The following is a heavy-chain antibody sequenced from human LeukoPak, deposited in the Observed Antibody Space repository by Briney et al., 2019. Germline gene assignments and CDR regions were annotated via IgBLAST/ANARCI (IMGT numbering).Heavy chain of an antibody. V-gene: IGHV3-33*01. D-gene: IGHD3-10*01. Sequence: PGRSLRLSCAASGFTFSSYGMHWVRQAPGKGLERVAVIWYDGSNKFYGDSVKGRFTISRDNSKNTLYLQMSSLRAEDTAVYYCARANYGSGTNYYNGLDVWGQGTTVTVSS. CDR3: ARANYGSGTNYYNGLDV. CDR2: IWYDGSNK. CDR1: GFTFSSYG. J-gene: IGHJ6*02.